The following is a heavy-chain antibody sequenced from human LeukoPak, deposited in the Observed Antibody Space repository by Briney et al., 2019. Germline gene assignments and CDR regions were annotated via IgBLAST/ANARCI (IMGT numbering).Heavy chain of an antibody. Sequence: PGGSLRLSCAASGFTFSSYSMNWVRQAPGKGLEWVSSISSSSSYIYYADSLKGRFTISRDNAKNSLYLQMNSLRAEDTAVYYCARGMDNYGYCFVYWGQGTLVTVSS. J-gene: IGHJ4*02. CDR3: ARGMDNYGYCFVY. CDR2: ISSSSSYI. D-gene: IGHD5-18*01. V-gene: IGHV3-21*01. CDR1: GFTFSSYS.